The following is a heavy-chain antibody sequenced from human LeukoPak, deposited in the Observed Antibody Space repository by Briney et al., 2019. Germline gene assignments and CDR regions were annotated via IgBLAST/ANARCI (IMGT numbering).Heavy chain of an antibody. CDR2: FDPEDGET. V-gene: IGHV1-24*01. CDR1: GYTLTELS. Sequence: ASVKVSCKVSGYTLTELSMHWVRQAPGKGLEWMGGFDPEDGETIYAQKFQGRVTMTEDTSTDTAYMELSSLGSEDTAVYYCATGAPYGIVGATGPVGYWGQGTLVTVSS. D-gene: IGHD1-26*01. CDR3: ATGAPYGIVGATGPVGY. J-gene: IGHJ4*02.